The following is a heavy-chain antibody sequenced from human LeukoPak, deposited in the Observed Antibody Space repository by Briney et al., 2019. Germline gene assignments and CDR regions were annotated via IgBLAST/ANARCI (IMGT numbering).Heavy chain of an antibody. Sequence: PGGSLRLSCAASGFTFSSYWMTWVRQAPGKGLEWVANIKQDGSEKYYVGSVKGRFTISRDNAKNSLYLQMNSLRAEDTAVYYCARDAKRWIQLWSHYWGQGTLVTVSS. CDR2: IKQDGSEK. J-gene: IGHJ4*02. V-gene: IGHV3-7*01. D-gene: IGHD5-18*01. CDR3: ARDAKRWIQLWSHY. CDR1: GFTFSSYW.